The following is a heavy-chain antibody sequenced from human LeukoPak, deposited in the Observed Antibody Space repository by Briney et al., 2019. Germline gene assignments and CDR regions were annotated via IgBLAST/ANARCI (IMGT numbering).Heavy chain of an antibody. J-gene: IGHJ3*02. V-gene: IGHV1-69*04. CDR2: IIPILGIA. D-gene: IGHD4-11*01. CDR3: ARDMTTSDAFDI. CDR1: GGTFSSYA. Sequence: ASVKVFCKASGGTFSSYAISWVRQAPGQGLEWMGRIIPILGIANYAQKFQGRVTITADKSTSTAYMELSSLRSEDTAVYYCARDMTTSDAFDIWGQGTMVTVSS.